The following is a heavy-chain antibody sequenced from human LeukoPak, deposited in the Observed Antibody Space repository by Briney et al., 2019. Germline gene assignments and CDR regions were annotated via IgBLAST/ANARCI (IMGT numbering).Heavy chain of an antibody. V-gene: IGHV1-2*02. CDR3: ARDLASVLTPGLDY. CDR2: INPNSGAT. CDR1: GYTFTNYY. J-gene: IGHJ4*02. Sequence: ASVKVSCKASGYTFTNYYIQWVRQAPGQGLEWMGWINPNSGATNYAQKFQGRITMTRDTSISTAYVELSGLTSDDTAVYFCARDLASVLTPGLDYWGQGALVTVSS. D-gene: IGHD4-23*01.